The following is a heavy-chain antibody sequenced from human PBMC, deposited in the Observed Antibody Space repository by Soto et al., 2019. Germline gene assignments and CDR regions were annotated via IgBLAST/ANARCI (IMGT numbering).Heavy chain of an antibody. Sequence: GASVKVSCKASGYTFTSYGISLVRQAPGQGLEWLGWISAYNGNTNYAQKLQGRVTMTTDTSTRTAYMELRSLRSDDPAVYYCASDWYSSSWFWGQGTLVTVSS. D-gene: IGHD6-13*01. CDR2: ISAYNGNT. J-gene: IGHJ4*02. CDR1: GYTFTSYG. CDR3: ASDWYSSSWF. V-gene: IGHV1-18*04.